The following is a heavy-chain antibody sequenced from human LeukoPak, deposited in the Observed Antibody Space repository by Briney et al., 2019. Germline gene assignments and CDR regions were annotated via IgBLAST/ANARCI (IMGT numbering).Heavy chain of an antibody. Sequence: SETLSLTCTVSGGSISSSSYYWGWIRQPPGKGLEWIGSIYYSGSTYYNPSLKSRVTISVDTSKNQFSLKLSSVTAADTAVYYCLTFGVVVEGYFDYWGQGTLVTVSS. CDR2: IYYSGST. D-gene: IGHD3-22*01. V-gene: IGHV4-39*07. CDR1: GGSISSSSYY. CDR3: LTFGVVVEGYFDY. J-gene: IGHJ4*02.